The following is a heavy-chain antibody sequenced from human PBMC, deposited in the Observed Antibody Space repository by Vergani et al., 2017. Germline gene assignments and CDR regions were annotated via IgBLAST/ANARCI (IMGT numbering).Heavy chain of an antibody. Sequence: QVQLVESGGGLVKPGGSLRLSCAASGFTFSDYYMTWIRQAPGKGLESVTFTRPHEDGAFYSASVRGRFTVSRDNSKNTLYLEMNRLNVDDTAIYYCGKTQGTVVGTGWFDHWGQGTPVTVSS. V-gene: IGHV3-30*02. D-gene: IGHD1-7*01. CDR1: GFTFSDYY. J-gene: IGHJ5*02. CDR2: TRPHEDGA. CDR3: GKTQGTVVGTGWFDH.